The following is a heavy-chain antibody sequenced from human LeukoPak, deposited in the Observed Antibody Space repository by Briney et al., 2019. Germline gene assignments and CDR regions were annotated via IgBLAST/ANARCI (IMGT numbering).Heavy chain of an antibody. D-gene: IGHD5-18*01. Sequence: SETLSLTCTVSGGSISSSSYYWGWIRQPPGKGLEWIGSIYYSGSTYYNPSLKSRVTISVDTSKNQFSLKLSSVTAADTAVYYCARDNYSYGSFDYWGQGTLVTVSS. J-gene: IGHJ4*02. V-gene: IGHV4-39*07. CDR2: IYYSGST. CDR1: GGSISSSSYY. CDR3: ARDNYSYGSFDY.